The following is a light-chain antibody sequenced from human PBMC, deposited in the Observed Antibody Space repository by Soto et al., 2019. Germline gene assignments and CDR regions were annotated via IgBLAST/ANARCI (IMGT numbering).Light chain of an antibody. CDR3: QQGHSNPIT. CDR2: AAS. Sequence: DIQMIQSPSSLSASVGDRVTITFRTSQTISTYLNWYQQKPGKAPKLLIYAASSLQSGVPSRFSGSGSGTDFTLTISSLQPEDFATYYCQQGHSNPITLGQGTRLEIK. CDR1: QTISTY. J-gene: IGKJ5*01. V-gene: IGKV1-39*01.